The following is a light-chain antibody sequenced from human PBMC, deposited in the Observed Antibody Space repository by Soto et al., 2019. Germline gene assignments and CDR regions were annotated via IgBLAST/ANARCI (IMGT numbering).Light chain of an antibody. CDR3: QSYDISLRAWV. Sequence: QSVLTQPPSVSGAPRQGVTISCSGSNSNIGAGYDVHWYQQLPGTAPKLLMYGFSNRPSGVPDRFAGSTSATSGSLAITGLPAEDDGDYYYQSYDISLRAWVFGGGTKLTVL. CDR2: GFS. V-gene: IGLV1-40*01. CDR1: NSNIGAGYD. J-gene: IGLJ3*02.